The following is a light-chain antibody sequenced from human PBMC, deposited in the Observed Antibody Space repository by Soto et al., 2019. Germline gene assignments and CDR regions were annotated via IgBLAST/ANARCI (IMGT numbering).Light chain of an antibody. V-gene: IGLV2-14*03. Sequence: QSALTQPACVSGSPGQSITISCTGTSSDVGGFNYVSWYQQHPGKAPKLMIYDVTNRPSGVSYRFSGSKSGNTASLTISGLQAEDEADYYCNSYTSIRTYVFGTGTKLTVL. CDR1: SSDVGGFNY. CDR2: DVT. J-gene: IGLJ1*01. CDR3: NSYTSIRTYV.